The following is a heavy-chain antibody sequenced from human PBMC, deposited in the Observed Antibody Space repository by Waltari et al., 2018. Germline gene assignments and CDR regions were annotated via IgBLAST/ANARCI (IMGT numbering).Heavy chain of an antibody. J-gene: IGHJ6*02. CDR3: ARDFSNYSTLYYYYYYGMDV. Sequence: EVQLVESGGGLVQPGGSLRLSCAASGFTFSSYSMNWVRQATGQGLEWVSYISSSSSTIYYADSVKGRFTISRDNAKNSLYLQMNSLRAEDTAVYYCARDFSNYSTLYYYYYYGMDVWGQGTTVTVSS. V-gene: IGHV3-48*01. D-gene: IGHD4-4*01. CDR2: ISSSSSTI. CDR1: GFTFSSYS.